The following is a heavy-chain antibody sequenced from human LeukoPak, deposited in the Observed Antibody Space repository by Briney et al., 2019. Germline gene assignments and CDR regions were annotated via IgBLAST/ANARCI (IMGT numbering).Heavy chain of an antibody. J-gene: IGHJ4*02. D-gene: IGHD5-18*01. CDR1: GGSISNYH. Sequence: SETLSLTCTVSGGSISNYHWSWFRQPPGTGLEWIGYIEYSGGTTYNSSLKSRVTISVDTSKNQFSLKLNSVTAADTAVYYCARCSAIQLWFYYWGQGTLVTVSS. CDR2: IEYSGGT. V-gene: IGHV4-59*12. CDR3: ARCSAIQLWFYY.